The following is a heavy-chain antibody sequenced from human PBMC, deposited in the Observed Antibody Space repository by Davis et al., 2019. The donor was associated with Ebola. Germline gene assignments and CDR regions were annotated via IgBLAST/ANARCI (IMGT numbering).Heavy chain of an antibody. CDR2: IYYSGST. Sequence: LRLSCTVSGGSISSGGYYWSWIRQHPGKGLEWIGYIYYSGSTYYNPSLKSRVTISVDTSKNQFSLKLSSVTAADTAVDYWARGGGWLQLGGIFDYWGQGTLVTVSS. CDR1: GGSISSGGYY. CDR3: ARGGGWLQLGGIFDY. J-gene: IGHJ4*02. D-gene: IGHD5-24*01. V-gene: IGHV4-31*03.